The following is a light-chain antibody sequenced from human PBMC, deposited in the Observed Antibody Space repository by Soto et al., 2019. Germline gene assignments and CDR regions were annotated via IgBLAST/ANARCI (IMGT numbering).Light chain of an antibody. CDR2: VDSDGSH. CDR3: QTWGTGVHVV. CDR1: SGHSSYG. V-gene: IGLV4-69*02. Sequence: QSVLTQSPSASASLGASVKLTCTLSSGHSSYGIAWHQQQPEKGPRYLMKVDSDGSHSKGDGIPDRFSGSSSGAERYLTISGLQSEDEADYYCQTWGTGVHVVFGGGTKLTVL. J-gene: IGLJ2*01.